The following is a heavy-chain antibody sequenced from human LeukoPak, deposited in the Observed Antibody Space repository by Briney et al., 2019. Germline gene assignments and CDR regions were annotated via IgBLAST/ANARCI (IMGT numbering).Heavy chain of an antibody. CDR3: ARSRVWSDYWGYFDY. D-gene: IGHD3-3*01. CDR2: IYHSGST. J-gene: IGHJ4*02. CDR1: GVSIIGYY. Sequence: PSETLSLTCTVSGVSIIGYYWNWIRQPPGKGLDWIGYIYHSGSTNYNPSLKSRVTISVDTSKTQISLKLRAVTAADTAVYYCARSRVWSDYWGYFDYWGQGTLVTASS. V-gene: IGHV4-59*01.